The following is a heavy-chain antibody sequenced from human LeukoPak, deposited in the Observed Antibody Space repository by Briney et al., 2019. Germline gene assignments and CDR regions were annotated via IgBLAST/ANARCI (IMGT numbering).Heavy chain of an antibody. Sequence: SMKLSCKASGSIFAGYYMHWVRQVHRAGLEWIGWTNPNSSGTNYAQKCQGRLTMTRDTSLSTAYMELSRLRSDDTAVYYCARAGDYYYYCGMDVWGQGTTVTVSS. V-gene: IGHV1-2*02. CDR1: GSIFAGYY. J-gene: IGHJ6*02. CDR2: TNPNSSGT. CDR3: ARAGDYYYYCGMDV.